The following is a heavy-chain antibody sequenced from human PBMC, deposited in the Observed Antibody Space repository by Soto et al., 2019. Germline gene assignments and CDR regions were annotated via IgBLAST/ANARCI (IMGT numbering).Heavy chain of an antibody. Sequence: SGPTLVNPTQPLTLTCTFSGFSRSTSGMCVSWIRQPPGKALEWLALLDWDDDKYYSTSLKPRLTISKDTSKNQVVLTMTNMDPVDTATYYCARIRSDYYYGMDVWGQGTTVTVS. V-gene: IGHV2-70*01. CDR3: ARIRSDYYYGMDV. CDR2: LDWDDDK. J-gene: IGHJ6*02. CDR1: GFSRSTSGMC.